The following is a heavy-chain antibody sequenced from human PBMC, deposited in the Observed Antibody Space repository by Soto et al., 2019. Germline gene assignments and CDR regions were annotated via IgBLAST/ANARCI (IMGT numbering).Heavy chain of an antibody. CDR2: IRTKLNRYSS. CDR1: GFSFSDRY. D-gene: IGHD2-2*01. Sequence: EVQLVESGGDLVQPGGSLRLSCTASGFSFSDRYMDWVRQAPGKGLEWVGRIRTKLNRYSSDYAASVAGRFTISRDDSRNSLYLQLNSLRSEDTVVYYCGSSITSCHGGVCSLDYWGQGTMVTVSS. J-gene: IGHJ4*02. V-gene: IGHV3-72*01. CDR3: GSSITSCHGGVCSLDY.